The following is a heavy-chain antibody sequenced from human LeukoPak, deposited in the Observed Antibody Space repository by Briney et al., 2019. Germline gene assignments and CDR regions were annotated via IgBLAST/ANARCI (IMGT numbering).Heavy chain of an antibody. J-gene: IGHJ4*02. CDR1: GGSLSGYY. Sequence: SETLSLTCAVYGGSLSGYYWSRIRQPPGKGLEWIGEINHSGSTNSNPSLKSRVTISVDTSKNQFSLKLSSGTAADTAVYYCARSFVAYGDYGGDWGQGTLVTVSS. D-gene: IGHD4-17*01. V-gene: IGHV4-34*01. CDR3: ARSFVAYGDYGGD. CDR2: INHSGST.